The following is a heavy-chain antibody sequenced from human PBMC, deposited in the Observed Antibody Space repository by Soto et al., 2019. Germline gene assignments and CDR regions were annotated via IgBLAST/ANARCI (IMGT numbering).Heavy chain of an antibody. CDR1: GYTFTSLD. CDR3: ARGVNAGVDY. V-gene: IGHV1-8*01. Sequence: GASVKVSCKASGYTFTSLDINWVRQATGQGLEWMGWMNPNSGNTGYAEKFQGRVTMTRDTSISTAYMELSSLRSEDTAVYYCARGVNAGVDYWGQGTLVTVSS. J-gene: IGHJ4*02. CDR2: MNPNSGNT. D-gene: IGHD1-26*01.